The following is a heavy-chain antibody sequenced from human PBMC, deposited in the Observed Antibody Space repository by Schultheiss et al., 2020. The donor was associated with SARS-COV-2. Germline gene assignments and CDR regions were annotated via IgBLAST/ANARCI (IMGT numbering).Heavy chain of an antibody. CDR1: GGSFSGYY. V-gene: IGHV4-34*01. D-gene: IGHD6-13*01. Sequence: SQTLSLTCAVYGGSFSGYYWSWIRQPPGKGLEWIGEINHSGSTNYNPSLKSRVTISVDTSKNQFSLKLSSVTAADTAVYYCARHDGAAAGVDYWGQGTLVTVSS. J-gene: IGHJ4*02. CDR3: ARHDGAAAGVDY. CDR2: INHSGST.